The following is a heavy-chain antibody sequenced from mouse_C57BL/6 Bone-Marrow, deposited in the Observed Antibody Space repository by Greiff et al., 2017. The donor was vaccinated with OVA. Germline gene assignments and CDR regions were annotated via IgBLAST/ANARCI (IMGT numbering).Heavy chain of an antibody. J-gene: IGHJ2*01. CDR1: GFNFQDYY. V-gene: IGHV14-2*01. Sequence: EVKLVESGAELVQPGASVQLSCTASGFNFQDYYLHWVQQRTEQFLSWIGRIDPEDGETKSAPKFQGKATITADTSSNTAYLQLSSLTSEDTAVYYCARGDYWGQGTTLTVSS. CDR2: IDPEDGET. CDR3: ARGDY.